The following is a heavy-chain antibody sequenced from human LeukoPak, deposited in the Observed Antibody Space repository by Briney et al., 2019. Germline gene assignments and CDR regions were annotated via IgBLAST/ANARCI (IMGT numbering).Heavy chain of an antibody. V-gene: IGHV4-34*01. J-gene: IGHJ4*02. Sequence: SETLSLTCAVYGGSFSGYYWSWIRQPPGKGLEWIGEINHSGSTNYNPSLKSRVTISVDTSKNQFSLELSSVTAADTAVYYCARRPVAEDYFDYWGQGTLVTVSP. CDR2: INHSGST. D-gene: IGHD6-19*01. CDR3: ARRPVAEDYFDY. CDR1: GGSFSGYY.